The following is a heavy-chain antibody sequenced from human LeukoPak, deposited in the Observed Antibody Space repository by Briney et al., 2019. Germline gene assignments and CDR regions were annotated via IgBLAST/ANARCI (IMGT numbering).Heavy chain of an antibody. Sequence: GSSVKVSCKASGGSISSYGISWVRQAPGQGLEWMGRIISVFGTANYAQKFQDRVTITADIASNTAYMELTSLTSEDTAVYFCAKQGEIRQDYYMDVWGNGTTVTVSS. V-gene: IGHV1-69*06. CDR3: AKQGEIRQDYYMDV. J-gene: IGHJ6*03. CDR1: GGSISSYG. D-gene: IGHD1/OR15-1a*01. CDR2: IISVFGTA.